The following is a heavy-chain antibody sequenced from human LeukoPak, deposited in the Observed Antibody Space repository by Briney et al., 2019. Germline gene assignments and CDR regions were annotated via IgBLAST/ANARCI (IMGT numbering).Heavy chain of an antibody. CDR3: AKGDY. CDR2: IRRDGSDK. V-gene: IGHV3-30*02. J-gene: IGHJ4*02. CDR1: AFTFTNYD. Sequence: PGGSLRLSCAASAFTFTNYDFHWVRQAPGKGLEWVAFIRRDGSDKYYADSVRGRFTISRDNSKSILYLQMNSLRAEDTAVYYCAKGDYWGQGTLVTVSS.